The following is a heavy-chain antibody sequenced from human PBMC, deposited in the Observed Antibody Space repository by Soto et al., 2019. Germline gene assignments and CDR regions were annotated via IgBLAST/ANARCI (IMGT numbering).Heavy chain of an antibody. CDR2: VDQDGGET. CDR1: GCTFSHYG. CDR3: ARSILIQYFNN. V-gene: IGHV3-7*03. Sequence: DGQLVQAGGGRVQPGGSLCLSCGAYGCTFSHYGICWVRQAPGKGLEWVAFVDQDGGETHYADSVKGRFTVSRDNANSLGFFEMESVRVEDTAISYCARSILIQYFNNWGQGTQVTVSS. D-gene: IGHD3-3*02. J-gene: IGHJ4*02.